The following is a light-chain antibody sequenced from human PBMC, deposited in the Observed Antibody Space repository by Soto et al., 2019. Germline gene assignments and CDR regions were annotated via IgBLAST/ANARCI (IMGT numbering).Light chain of an antibody. V-gene: IGKV1-5*03. J-gene: IGKJ3*01. CDR3: QQYNSYSA. CDR1: QSIRNW. CDR2: KAS. Sequence: IHLTQSPAFLSASVGYRVTITFRASQSIRNWLAWYQQKPGKAPKLLIYKASSLESGVPSRFSGSGSGTEFTLTISSLQPDDFATYYCQQYNSYSAFGPGTKVDIK.